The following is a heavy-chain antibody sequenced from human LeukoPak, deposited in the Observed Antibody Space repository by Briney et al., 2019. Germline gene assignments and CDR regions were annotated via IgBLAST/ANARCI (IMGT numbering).Heavy chain of an antibody. CDR2: INPIGGST. D-gene: IGHD6-6*01. Sequence: ASVKVSFKASGYTFTSYYMHWVRQARAQGLAWMGIINPIGGSTSYVHKFQGRVIMTMHTSTSTVYMELSSVRSEDTAVYYCARAPFYSSSFGDWGQGTLVTVSS. CDR3: ARAPFYSSSFGD. V-gene: IGHV1-46*01. J-gene: IGHJ4*02. CDR1: GYTFTSYY.